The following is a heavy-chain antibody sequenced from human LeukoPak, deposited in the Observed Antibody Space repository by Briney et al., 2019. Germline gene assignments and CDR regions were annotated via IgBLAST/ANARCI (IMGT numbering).Heavy chain of an antibody. CDR2: INHSGST. V-gene: IGHV4-4*02. CDR3: ARGRGALRYFDWLSHPYYFDY. D-gene: IGHD3-9*01. J-gene: IGHJ4*02. CDR1: GGSITSNNW. Sequence: PSETLSLTCAVSGGSITSNNWWSWVRQPPGKGLEWIGEINHSGSTNYNPSLKSRVTISVDTSKNQFSLKLSSVTAADTAVYYCARGRGALRYFDWLSHPYYFDYWGQGTLVTVSS.